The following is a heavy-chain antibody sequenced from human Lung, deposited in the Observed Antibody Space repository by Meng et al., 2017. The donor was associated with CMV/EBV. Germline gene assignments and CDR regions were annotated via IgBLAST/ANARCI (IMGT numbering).Heavy chain of an antibody. CDR3: ARGGGYYYF. J-gene: IGHJ4*02. V-gene: IGHV3-21*01. Sequence: LTCAASGFTFSSYSMNWARQAPGKGLEWVSSISSSSSYIYYANSGTGRFTISRDNAKNSLYLQMNSLRAEDTAVYYCARGGGYYYFWCQGTLVTVSS. D-gene: IGHD3-22*01. CDR2: ISSSSSYI. CDR1: GFTFSSYS.